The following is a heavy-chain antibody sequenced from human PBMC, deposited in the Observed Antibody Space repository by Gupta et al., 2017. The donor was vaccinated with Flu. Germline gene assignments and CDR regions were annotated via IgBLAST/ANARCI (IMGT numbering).Heavy chain of an antibody. CDR2: ISGSGGST. CDR1: GFPFSSYA. D-gene: IGHD6-13*01. J-gene: IGHJ6*02. V-gene: IGHV3-23*01. Sequence: EVQLLESGGALVQPGGSLRLACAASGFPFSSYAISWVRQAPGKGLEWVSSISGSGGSTTYGDSVKGRFTISRDNSRNTLYLQMNSLRAEDTAVYYCARRQPVDYGMDVWGQGTAVTVSS. CDR3: ARRQPVDYGMDV.